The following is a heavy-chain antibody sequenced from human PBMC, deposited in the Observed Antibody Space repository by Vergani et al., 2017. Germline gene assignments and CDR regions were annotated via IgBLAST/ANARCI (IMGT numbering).Heavy chain of an antibody. Sequence: QVQLVESGGGVVQPGRSLRLSCAASGFTFSSYAMHWVRQAPGKGLEWVAVISYDGSNKYYADSVKGRFTSSRDNSKNTLYLQMNSLRAEDTAVYYCARDKGQYSSGWYVFDYWGQGTLVTVSS. D-gene: IGHD6-19*01. CDR1: GFTFSSYA. J-gene: IGHJ4*02. CDR3: ARDKGQYSSGWYVFDY. V-gene: IGHV3-30*01. CDR2: ISYDGSNK.